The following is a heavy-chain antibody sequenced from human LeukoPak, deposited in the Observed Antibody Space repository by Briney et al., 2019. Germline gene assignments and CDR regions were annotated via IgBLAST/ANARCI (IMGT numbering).Heavy chain of an antibody. CDR3: ARFPGRNFYYSSGYYTDNAFDM. J-gene: IGHJ3*02. CDR1: GYTFTSYD. V-gene: IGHV1-8*01. D-gene: IGHD3-22*01. CDR2: MNPNNGNT. Sequence: ASVKVSCKASGYTFTSYDLIWVRQATGQGLEWMGWMNPNNGNTDYAQKFQGRVTMTRNTSISTAYMELSSLRSDDTAVFYCARFPGRNFYYSSGYYTDNAFDMWGQGTMVTVSS.